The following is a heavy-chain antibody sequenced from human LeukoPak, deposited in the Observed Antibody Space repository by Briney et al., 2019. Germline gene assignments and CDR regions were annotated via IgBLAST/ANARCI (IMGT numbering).Heavy chain of an antibody. CDR3: ASGRRKTGTTSGVRPDWYFDL. CDR2: IYTSGST. V-gene: IGHV4-4*07. J-gene: IGHJ2*01. D-gene: IGHD1-7*01. Sequence: KSSETLSLTCTVSGGSISSYYWSWIRQPAGKGLEWIGRIYTSGSTNYNPSLKSRVTMSVDTSKNQFSLKLSSVTAADTAVYYCASGRRKTGTTSGVRPDWYFDLWGRGTLVTVSS. CDR1: GGSISSYY.